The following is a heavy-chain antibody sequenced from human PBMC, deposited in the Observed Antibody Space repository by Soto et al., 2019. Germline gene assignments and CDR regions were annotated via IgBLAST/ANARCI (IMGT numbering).Heavy chain of an antibody. Sequence: GGSLRLSCAASGFTFSSYAMSWVRQAPGKGLEWVSAISGSGGSTYYADSVKGRFTISRDNSKNTLYLQMNSLRAEDTAVYYCAKEGSDCSGGSCYSDWFDPWGQGTLVTVSS. CDR1: GFTFSSYA. CDR3: AKEGSDCSGGSCYSDWFDP. D-gene: IGHD2-15*01. V-gene: IGHV3-23*01. CDR2: ISGSGGST. J-gene: IGHJ5*02.